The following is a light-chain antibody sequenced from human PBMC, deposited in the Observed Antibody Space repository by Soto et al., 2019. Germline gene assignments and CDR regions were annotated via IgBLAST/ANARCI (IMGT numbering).Light chain of an antibody. V-gene: IGLV2-14*01. J-gene: IGLJ1*01. CDR1: DSDVGGYNY. Sequence: QSALTQPASVSGAPGQSVTISCTGADSDVGGYNYVSWYQQYPGKAPQLMIYDVSGRPSGVSDRFSGSKSGNTASLTISGLQAEDEADYYCSSYTAYRTYVVGTGTKVTVL. CDR2: DVS. CDR3: SSYTAYRTYV.